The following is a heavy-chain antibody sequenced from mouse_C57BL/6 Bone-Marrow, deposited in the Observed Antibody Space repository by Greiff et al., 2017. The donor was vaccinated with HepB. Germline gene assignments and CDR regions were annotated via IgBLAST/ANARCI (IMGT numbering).Heavy chain of an antibody. CDR3: ARGGRDYYGRYFDV. CDR2: INPSNGGT. V-gene: IGHV1-53*01. CDR1: GYTFTSYW. Sequence: QVQLKQPGTELVKPGASVKLSCKASGYTFTSYWMHWVKQRPGQGLEWIGNINPSNGGTNYNEKFKSKATLTVDKSSSTAYMQLSSLTSEDSAVYYCARGGRDYYGRYFDVWGTGTTVTVSS. D-gene: IGHD1-1*01. J-gene: IGHJ1*03.